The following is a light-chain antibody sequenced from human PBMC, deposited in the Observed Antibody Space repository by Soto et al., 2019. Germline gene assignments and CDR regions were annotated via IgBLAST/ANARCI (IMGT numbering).Light chain of an antibody. J-gene: IGKJ2*01. CDR1: QSVSSN. CDR2: GAS. V-gene: IGKV3-15*01. CDR3: QQYNNWLMYT. Sequence: EIVMTQSPATLSVSPGERATLSCRASQSVSSNLAWYQQKPGQAPRLLIYGASTRATGIPARFSGSVSGTEFTLTIRSLQSEDFAVYYCQQYNNWLMYTFGQGTKLEIK.